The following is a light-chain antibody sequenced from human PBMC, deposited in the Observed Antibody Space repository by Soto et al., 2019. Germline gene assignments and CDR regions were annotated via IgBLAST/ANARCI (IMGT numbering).Light chain of an antibody. J-gene: IGLJ3*02. Sequence: QSVLTQPPSVSAAPGQKVTVSRSGSRSNIGNNYVSWYQHLPGTAPKLLIYDNDKRPSGIPDRFSASKSGTSATLGITGLQTGDEADYYCEAWDSSLSAGVFGGGTKVTVL. CDR2: DND. CDR3: EAWDSSLSAGV. CDR1: RSNIGNNY. V-gene: IGLV1-51*01.